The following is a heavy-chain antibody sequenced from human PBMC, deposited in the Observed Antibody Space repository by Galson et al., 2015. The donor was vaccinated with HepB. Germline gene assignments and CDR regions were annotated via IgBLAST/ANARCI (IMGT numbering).Heavy chain of an antibody. CDR2: IRSKANSYAT. CDR3: TRRYCSSTSCYAGYNWFDP. CDR1: GFTFSGSA. D-gene: IGHD2-2*01. J-gene: IGHJ5*02. Sequence: SLRLSCAASGFTFSGSAMHWVRQASGKGLEWVGRIRSKANSYATAYAASVTGTFTISRDDSKNTAYLQMNSLKTEDTAVYFCTRRYCSSTSCYAGYNWFDPWGQGTLVTVSS. V-gene: IGHV3-73*01.